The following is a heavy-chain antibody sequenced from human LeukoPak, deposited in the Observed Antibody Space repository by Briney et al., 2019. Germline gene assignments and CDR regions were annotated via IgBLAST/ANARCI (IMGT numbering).Heavy chain of an antibody. V-gene: IGHV1-69*05. J-gene: IGHJ1*01. CDR2: IIPIFGTA. D-gene: IGHD2-15*01. CDR3: ARSGGCSTLSFAYFQH. Sequence: SVKVSCKASGGTFSSYAISWVRQAPGQGLEWMGGIIPIFGTANYAQKFQGRVTITTDESTSTAYMELSSLRSEDTAVYYCARSGGCSTLSFAYFQHWGQGTLVTVSS. CDR1: GGTFSSYA.